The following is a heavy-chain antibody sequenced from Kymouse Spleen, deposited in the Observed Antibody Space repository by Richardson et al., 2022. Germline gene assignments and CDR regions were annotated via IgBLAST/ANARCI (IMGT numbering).Heavy chain of an antibody. D-gene: IGHD3-10*01. CDR3: AREGTMVRGVIIRWFDP. CDR1: GFTFSSYS. CDR2: ISSSSSTI. Sequence: EVQLVESGGGLVQPGGSLRLSCAASGFTFSSYSMNWVRQAPGKGLEWVSYISSSSSTIYYADSVKGRFTISRDNAKNSLYLQMNSLRDEDTAVYYCAREGTMVRGVIIRWFDPWGQGTLVTVSS. V-gene: IGHV3-48*02. J-gene: IGHJ5*02.